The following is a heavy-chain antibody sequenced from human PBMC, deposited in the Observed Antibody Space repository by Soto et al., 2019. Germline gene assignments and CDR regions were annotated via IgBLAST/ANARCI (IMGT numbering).Heavy chain of an antibody. CDR1: GFTFSNAW. D-gene: IGHD4-17*01. CDR2: IKSKTDGGTT. J-gene: IGHJ6*02. V-gene: IGHV3-15*01. CDR3: PSPLDYGVMDV. Sequence: EVQLVESGGGLVKPGGSLRLSCAASGFTFSNAWMTWVRQAPGKGLEWVGRIKSKTDGGTTDYAAPVKGRFTISRDDSKKTLYLQMNSLKTEDTAVYYCPSPLDYGVMDVWGQGTTVTVSS.